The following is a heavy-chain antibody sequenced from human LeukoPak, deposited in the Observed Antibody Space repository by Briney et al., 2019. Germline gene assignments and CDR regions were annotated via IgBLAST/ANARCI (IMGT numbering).Heavy chain of an antibody. V-gene: IGHV4-4*07. Sequence: SETLSLTHTDSPGSLNSYYWGWVRQPAGQGGEGMGRIYPTGTTNYSPSLKSRLSISVDTSKNQFSLRLRSVTAADTAVYYCGRQGYTASYYYLDYWSQGTLVTVSS. CDR1: PGSLNSYY. CDR3: GRQGYTASYYYLDY. J-gene: IGHJ4*02. CDR2: IYPTGTT. D-gene: IGHD1-26*01.